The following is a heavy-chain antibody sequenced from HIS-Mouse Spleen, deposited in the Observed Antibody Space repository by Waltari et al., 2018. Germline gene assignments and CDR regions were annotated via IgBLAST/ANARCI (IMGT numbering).Heavy chain of an antibody. D-gene: IGHD6-13*01. CDR3: AREIPYSSSWYDWYFDL. CDR2: IYYSGST. J-gene: IGHJ2*01. Sequence: QLQLQESGPGLVKPSETRSLTCTVSGCSISSSSDYWGWFRQPPGKGLEWIGSIYYSGSTYYNPSLKSRVTISVDTSKNQFSLKLSSVTAADTAVYYCAREIPYSSSWYDWYFDLWGRGTLVTVSS. V-gene: IGHV4-39*07. CDR1: GCSISSSSDY.